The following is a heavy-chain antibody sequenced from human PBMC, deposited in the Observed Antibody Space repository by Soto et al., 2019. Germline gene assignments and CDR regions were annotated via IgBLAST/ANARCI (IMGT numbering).Heavy chain of an antibody. Sequence: GGSLRLFCAASGFTFSSYGMHWVRQAPGKGLEWVAVISYDGSNKYYADSVKGRFTISRDNSKNTLYLQMNSLRAEDTAVYYCAILHSSSGWHAPRYYYYGMDVWGQGTTVTVSS. CDR1: GFTFSSYG. V-gene: IGHV3-30*03. J-gene: IGHJ6*02. CDR3: AILHSSSGWHAPRYYYYGMDV. D-gene: IGHD6-19*01. CDR2: ISYDGSNK.